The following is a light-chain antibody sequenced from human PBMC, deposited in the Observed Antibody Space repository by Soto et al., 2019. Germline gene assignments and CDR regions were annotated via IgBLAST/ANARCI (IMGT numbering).Light chain of an antibody. J-gene: IGKJ4*01. Sequence: EIVMTQSPATLSVSPGERATLSCRASQSVSSDLAWYQQKPGQAPRLLIYGASTRATGIPVRFSGSGSGTEFTLTISSLQSEDFAVYYCQQYTNWPVSFGGGTKVEIK. V-gene: IGKV3-15*01. CDR3: QQYTNWPVS. CDR1: QSVSSD. CDR2: GAS.